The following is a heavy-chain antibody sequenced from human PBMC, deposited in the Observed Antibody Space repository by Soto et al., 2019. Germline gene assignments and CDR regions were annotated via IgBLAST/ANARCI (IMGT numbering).Heavy chain of an antibody. Sequence: SVKVSCKASGFTFTSSAVQWVRQARGQRLEWIGWIVVGSGNTNYAQKFQERVTITRDMSTSTAYMELSSLRSEDTAVYYCAADLTIVGATFFDYWGQGTLVTVSS. J-gene: IGHJ4*02. D-gene: IGHD1-26*01. CDR3: AADLTIVGATFFDY. V-gene: IGHV1-58*01. CDR2: IVVGSGNT. CDR1: GFTFTSSA.